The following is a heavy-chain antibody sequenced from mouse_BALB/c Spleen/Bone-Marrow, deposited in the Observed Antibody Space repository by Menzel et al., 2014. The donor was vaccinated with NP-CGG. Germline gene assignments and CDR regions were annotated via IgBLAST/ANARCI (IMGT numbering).Heavy chain of an antibody. Sequence: EVKVVESGGGSVQPGGSRKLSCAASGFTFSSFGMHWVRQAPEKGLEWVAYISSGSSTIYYGDSVMGRFTFSRDNPKNTLFLQMTSLRSEDTATYYCVRSGSSSGYFDYWGQGTTLTVSS. CDR3: VRSGSSSGYFDY. J-gene: IGHJ2*01. CDR2: ISSGSSTI. D-gene: IGHD1-1*01. V-gene: IGHV5-17*02. CDR1: GFTFSSFG.